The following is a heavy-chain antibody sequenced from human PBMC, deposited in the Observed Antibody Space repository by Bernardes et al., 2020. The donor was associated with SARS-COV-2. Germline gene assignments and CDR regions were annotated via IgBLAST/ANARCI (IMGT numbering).Heavy chain of an antibody. CDR1: GYTFTACD. D-gene: IGHD1-26*01. Sequence: ASVKVSCKTSGYTFTACDISWVRQATGQGLEWMGWMNPNSGNTGYAQKFQGRVTMTRDTSISTAYMELTSLTSDDTAIYFCAIMMVGPTNYYYYYGMDVWGQGTTVTVSS. CDR3: AIMMVGPTNYYYYYGMDV. J-gene: IGHJ6*02. V-gene: IGHV1-8*01. CDR2: MNPNSGNT.